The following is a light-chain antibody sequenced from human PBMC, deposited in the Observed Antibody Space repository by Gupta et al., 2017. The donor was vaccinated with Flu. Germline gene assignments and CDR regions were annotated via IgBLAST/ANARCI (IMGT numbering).Light chain of an antibody. CDR3: QQRNFYPHS. J-gene: IGKJ2*03. Sequence: DPQLTQSPSFLSASVGDRVTIACRASQDISSYLAWYQQKPGKAPNLLIYAASTVQSGVPSRFSGSGSGTEFTLTISSRQPEDFATYYCQQRNFYPHSFGQGTKLEIK. CDR1: QDISSY. V-gene: IGKV1-9*01. CDR2: AAS.